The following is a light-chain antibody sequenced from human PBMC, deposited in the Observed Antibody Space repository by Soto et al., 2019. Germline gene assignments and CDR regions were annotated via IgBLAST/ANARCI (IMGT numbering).Light chain of an antibody. CDR1: QSLLSSNGNNY. CDR3: MQGLTTPLT. J-gene: IGKJ4*01. Sequence: DIVLTQSPLSLPVTPGEPASISCRSSQSLLSSNGNNYLDWYLQKPGQSPPVLIYLGSNRASGVPDRFSGSGSGTDFTLKISRVEAEDVGVYYCMQGLTTPLTFGGGTKVEIK. CDR2: LGS. V-gene: IGKV2-28*01.